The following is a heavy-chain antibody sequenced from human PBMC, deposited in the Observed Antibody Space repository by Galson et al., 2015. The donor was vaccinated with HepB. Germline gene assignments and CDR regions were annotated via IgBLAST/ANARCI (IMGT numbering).Heavy chain of an antibody. D-gene: IGHD5-24*01. Sequence: SLRLSCAASGFTFSSYAMSWVRQAPGKGLEWVSAISGSGGSTYYADSAKGRFTISRDNSKNTLYLQMNSLRAEDTAVYYCAKESGDGYNYFDYWGQGTLVTVSS. J-gene: IGHJ4*02. V-gene: IGHV3-23*01. CDR3: AKESGDGYNYFDY. CDR1: GFTFSSYA. CDR2: ISGSGGST.